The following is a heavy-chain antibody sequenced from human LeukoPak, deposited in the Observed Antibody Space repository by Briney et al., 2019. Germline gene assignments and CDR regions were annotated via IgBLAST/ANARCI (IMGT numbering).Heavy chain of an antibody. J-gene: IGHJ4*02. CDR2: IYTSGST. V-gene: IGHV4-61*02. Sequence: SETLSLTCTVSGDSISSGSYYWRWIRQPAGKGLEWIGRIYTSGSTNYNPSLKSRVTISVDTSKNQFSLKLSSVTAADTAVYYCARWASGWGANFDYWGQGTLVTVSS. CDR1: GDSISSGSYY. CDR3: ARWASGWGANFDY. D-gene: IGHD6-19*01.